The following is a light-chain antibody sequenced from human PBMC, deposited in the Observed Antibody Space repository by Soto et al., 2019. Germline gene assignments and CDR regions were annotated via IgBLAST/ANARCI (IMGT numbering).Light chain of an antibody. CDR1: TSNIGSTSSIGSDY. CDR2: STN. Sequence: QSVLTQPPSASGTPGQRVTISCSGSTSNIGSTSSIGSDYVYWYQQLPGTAPRLLIYSTNQRPSGVPDRISGSKSGTSATLDISGLRFEDEADYYCAVWDDSLSGWVFGGGTKLTVL. CDR3: AVWDDSLSGWV. J-gene: IGLJ3*02. V-gene: IGLV1-47*02.